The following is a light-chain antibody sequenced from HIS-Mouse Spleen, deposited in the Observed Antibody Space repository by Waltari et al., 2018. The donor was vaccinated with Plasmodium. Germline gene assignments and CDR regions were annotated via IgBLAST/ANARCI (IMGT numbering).Light chain of an antibody. CDR3: SSYAGSNNLEV. J-gene: IGLJ2*01. CDR1: RSAVGGYNY. CDR2: EVS. V-gene: IGLV2-8*01. Sequence: QSALTQPPSASGSPGQSVTISCTGTRSAVGGYNYVSWYQQHPGNAPKLMISEVSKRPSGVPDRFSGSKSGNTASLTVSGLQAEDEADYYCSSYAGSNNLEVFGGGTKLTVL.